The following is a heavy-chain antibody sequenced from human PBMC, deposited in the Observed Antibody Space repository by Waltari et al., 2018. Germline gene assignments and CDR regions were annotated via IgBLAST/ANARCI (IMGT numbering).Heavy chain of an antibody. V-gene: IGHV4-34*01. D-gene: IGHD1-26*01. J-gene: IGHJ4*02. Sequence: QVQLQQWGAGLLKPSETLSLTCAVYGGSFSGYYWSWIRQPPGKGLEWIGEINHSGSTNYNPSLKSRVTISVDTAKNQFSLKLSSVTAADTAVYYCARVRGSYLDYWGQGTLVTVSS. CDR2: INHSGST. CDR3: ARVRGSYLDY. CDR1: GGSFSGYY.